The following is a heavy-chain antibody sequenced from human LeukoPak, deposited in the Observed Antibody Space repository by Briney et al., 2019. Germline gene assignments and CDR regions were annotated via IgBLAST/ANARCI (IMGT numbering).Heavy chain of an antibody. Sequence: SGTLSLTCAVSGGSISSGNWWSWVRQPPGKGLEWIGEIYHSGSTNYNPSLKSRVTISVDKSRNQFSLKLSSVTAADTAVYYCARGSPFYDFWSGPYYYYGMDVWGQGTTVTVSS. CDR1: GGSISSGNW. V-gene: IGHV4-4*02. CDR3: ARGSPFYDFWSGPYYYYGMDV. CDR2: IYHSGST. D-gene: IGHD3-3*01. J-gene: IGHJ6*02.